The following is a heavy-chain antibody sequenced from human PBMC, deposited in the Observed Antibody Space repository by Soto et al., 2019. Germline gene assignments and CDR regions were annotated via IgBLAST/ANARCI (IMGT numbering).Heavy chain of an antibody. CDR2: INPNSGGT. J-gene: IGHJ6*02. Sequence: GASVKVSCKASGYTFTSYYMHWVRQAPGQGLEWMGWINPNSGGTNYAQKFQGWVTMTRDTSISTAYMELSRLRSDYTAVYYCARGDSSAYYYYYGMDVWGQGTTVTVSS. V-gene: IGHV1-2*04. D-gene: IGHD6-25*01. CDR1: GYTFTSYY. CDR3: ARGDSSAYYYYYGMDV.